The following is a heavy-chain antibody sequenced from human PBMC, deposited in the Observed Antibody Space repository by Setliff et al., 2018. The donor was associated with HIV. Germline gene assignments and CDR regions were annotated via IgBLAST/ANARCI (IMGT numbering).Heavy chain of an antibody. V-gene: IGHV1-69*13. CDR2: IVPKFRTA. CDR1: GAIFTTYG. D-gene: IGHD3-10*01. CDR3: ARDRMVRGESGLDDYYYYMDV. J-gene: IGHJ6*03. Sequence: SVKVSCKTSGAIFTTYGLSWLRQAPGQGLEWMGGIVPKFRTANYARKFQGGVTITADEFTNTAYMELSSLRSDDTAVYYCARDRMVRGESGLDDYYYYMDVWGKGTTVTVS.